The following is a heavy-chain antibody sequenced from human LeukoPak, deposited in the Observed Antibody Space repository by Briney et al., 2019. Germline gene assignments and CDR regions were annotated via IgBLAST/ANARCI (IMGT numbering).Heavy chain of an antibody. D-gene: IGHD3-10*01. V-gene: IGHV1-69*13. Sequence: ASVKVSCKASGGTFSSYAISWVRQAPGQGLEWMGGIIPIFGTANYAQKFQGRVTITADESTSTAYMELSSLRSEDTAVYYCARDGPDYYGSGSYYLVYWGQGTLVTVSS. CDR1: GGTFSSYA. J-gene: IGHJ4*02. CDR3: ARDGPDYYGSGSYYLVY. CDR2: IIPIFGTA.